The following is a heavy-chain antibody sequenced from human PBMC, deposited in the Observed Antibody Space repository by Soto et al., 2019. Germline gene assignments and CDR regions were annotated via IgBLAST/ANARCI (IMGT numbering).Heavy chain of an antibody. Sequence: SGPTLVNPTQTLTLTCTFSGFSLSTSGVGVGWIRQPPGKALEWLALIYWNDVKRFSPSLQSRLTITKDTSKNQVVLTMTNMDPVDTATYYCAHNLGAYDPLADWFDPWGQGTLVTVSS. CDR1: GFSLSTSGVG. V-gene: IGHV2-5*01. J-gene: IGHJ5*02. CDR2: IYWNDVK. CDR3: AHNLGAYDPLADWFDP. D-gene: IGHD3-16*01.